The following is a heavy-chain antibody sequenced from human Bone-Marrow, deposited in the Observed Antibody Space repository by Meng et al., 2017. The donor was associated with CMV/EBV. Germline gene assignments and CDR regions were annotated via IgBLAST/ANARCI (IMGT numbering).Heavy chain of an antibody. J-gene: IGHJ5*02. CDR1: GYTFSTSY. CDR3: ARMFRFDP. D-gene: IGHD3-10*02. Sequence: QVQLVQSGAEVKTPGASVKISCKASGYTFSTSYMHWVRQAPGQGLEWMGIINPSGGGTSYAQKFQGRVTMTRDTSTRTVYMELSSLRSEDTAVYYCARMFRFDPWGQGTLVTVSS. CDR2: INPSGGGT. V-gene: IGHV1-46*01.